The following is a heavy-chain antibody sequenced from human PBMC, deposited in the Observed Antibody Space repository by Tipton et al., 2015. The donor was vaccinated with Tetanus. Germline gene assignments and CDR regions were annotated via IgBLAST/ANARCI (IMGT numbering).Heavy chain of an antibody. CDR3: ARHRAQWELLF. CDR1: GGSFSGFF. J-gene: IGHJ4*02. D-gene: IGHD1-26*01. V-gene: IGHV4-59*08. Sequence: TLSLTCAVYGGSFSGFFWSWVRQSPGKGLEWIGYIYNIGTTEYNPSLKSRVTILLDMSKNQLSLKLSSMTAADTAVYYCARHRAQWELLFWSQGALVTVSS. CDR2: IYNIGTT.